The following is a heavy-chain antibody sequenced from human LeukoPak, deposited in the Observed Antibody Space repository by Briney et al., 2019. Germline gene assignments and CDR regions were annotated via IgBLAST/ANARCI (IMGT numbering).Heavy chain of an antibody. CDR3: AKDLFDQMPPENWFDP. V-gene: IGHV4-59*01. CDR1: GGSISSYY. Sequence: PSETLSLTCTVSGGSISSYYWSWIRQPPGKGLEWIGYIYYSGSTNYNPSLKSRVTISVDTSKNQFSLKLSSVTAADTAVYYCAKDLFDQMPPENWFDPWGQGTLVTVSS. CDR2: IYYSGST. J-gene: IGHJ5*02. D-gene: IGHD3-9*01.